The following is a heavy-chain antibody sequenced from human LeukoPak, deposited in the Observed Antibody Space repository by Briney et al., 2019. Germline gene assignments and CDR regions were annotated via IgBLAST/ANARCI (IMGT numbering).Heavy chain of an antibody. CDR2: INHSGST. J-gene: IGHJ5*02. CDR1: GGSFSGYY. CDR3: ARGDMGATAVPFDP. Sequence: SETLSLTCAVYGGSFSGYYWSWIRQPPGKGLEWIGEINHSGSTTYSPSLKSRVTISVDTSKNQFSLKLTSITAADTAVYYCARGDMGATAVPFDPWGQGTLVIVSS. V-gene: IGHV4-34*01. D-gene: IGHD1-26*01.